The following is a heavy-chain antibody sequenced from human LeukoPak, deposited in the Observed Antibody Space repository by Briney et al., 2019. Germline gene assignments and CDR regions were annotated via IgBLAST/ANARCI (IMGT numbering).Heavy chain of an antibody. J-gene: IGHJ4*02. CDR1: GFTFNVYG. D-gene: IGHD5-18*01. Sequence: PGGSLRLSCAASGFTFNVYGMHWVRQAPGKGLEYVSAISSDGSATYYANSVKGRFTISRDNSKNTLYLQMGSLRSEDMAVYYCARASGYSYAPDYWGQGTLVTVSS. V-gene: IGHV3-64*01. CDR3: ARASGYSYAPDY. CDR2: ISSDGSAT.